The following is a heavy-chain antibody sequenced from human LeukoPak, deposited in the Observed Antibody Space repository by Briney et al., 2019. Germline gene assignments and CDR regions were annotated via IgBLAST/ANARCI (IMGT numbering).Heavy chain of an antibody. V-gene: IGHV4-39*01. Sequence: SETLSLTCTVSGGSISNSSYYWGWIRQPPGKGLEWIGSIYYSGSTYYNPSLKSRVTISVDTSKNQFSLKLSSVTAADTAVYYCARHPYSSSSEWFDPWSQGTLVTVSS. J-gene: IGHJ5*02. CDR2: IYYSGST. CDR1: GGSISNSSYY. CDR3: ARHPYSSSSEWFDP. D-gene: IGHD6-6*01.